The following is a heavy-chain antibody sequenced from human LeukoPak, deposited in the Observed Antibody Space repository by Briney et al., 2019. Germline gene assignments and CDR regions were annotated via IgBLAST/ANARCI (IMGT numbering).Heavy chain of an antibody. Sequence: GGSLRLSCAASGFTFSSYAMHWVRQAPGKGLEWVAVISYDGSNKYYADSVKGRFTISRDNSKNTLYLQMNSLRAEDTAVYYCARDSSSWYFVKNYYYYGMDVWGQGTTVTVSS. CDR3: ARDSSSWYFVKNYYYYGMDV. CDR2: ISYDGSNK. J-gene: IGHJ6*02. D-gene: IGHD6-13*01. V-gene: IGHV3-30-3*01. CDR1: GFTFSSYA.